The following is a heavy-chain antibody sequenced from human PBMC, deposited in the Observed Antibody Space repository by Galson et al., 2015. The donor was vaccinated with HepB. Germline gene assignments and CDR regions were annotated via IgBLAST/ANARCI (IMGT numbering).Heavy chain of an antibody. CDR1: GFSFDKAW. J-gene: IGHJ4*02. V-gene: IGHV3-15*01. D-gene: IGHD2-15*01. Sequence: SLRLSCAASGFSFDKAWMSWVRQSPGKGLEWVGRIKGKSDNETRDYAAPVKGRFTVTREDSKNTLYLQMNSLKTEDTDVYFCRTVAPSGEIEPGDIRWDYWVQGALVTVSS. CDR3: RTVAPSGEIEPGDIRWDY. CDR2: IKGKSDNETR.